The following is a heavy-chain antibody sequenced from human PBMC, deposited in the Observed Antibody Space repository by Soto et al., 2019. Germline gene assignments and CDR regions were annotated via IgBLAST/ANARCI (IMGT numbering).Heavy chain of an antibody. CDR1: GYSFTSYW. CDR3: ARMPLLRTTNYYYYGMDV. Sequence: SLKISCKGSGYSFTSYWISWVRQMPGKGLEWMGRIDPSDSYTNYSPSFQGQVTISADKSISTAYLQWSSLKASDTAMYYCARMPLLRTTNYYYYGMDVWGQGTTVTVSS. CDR2: IDPSDSYT. J-gene: IGHJ6*02. V-gene: IGHV5-10-1*04. D-gene: IGHD1-7*01.